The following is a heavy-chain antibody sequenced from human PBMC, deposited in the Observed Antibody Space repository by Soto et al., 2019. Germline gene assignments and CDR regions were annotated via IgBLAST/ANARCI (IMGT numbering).Heavy chain of an antibody. CDR2: ISSSGSYI. CDR1: GFTFSSYT. CDR3: ARDRARNFDY. V-gene: IGHV3-21*01. J-gene: IGHJ4*02. Sequence: EVQLVDSGGGLVKPGGSLRLSCAASGFTFSSYTMNWVRQAPGKGLEWVSSISSSGSYIYYADSVKGRFTISRDNAKNSLYLQLNSLRAEDTAAYYCARDRARNFDYWGQGTLVTVSS.